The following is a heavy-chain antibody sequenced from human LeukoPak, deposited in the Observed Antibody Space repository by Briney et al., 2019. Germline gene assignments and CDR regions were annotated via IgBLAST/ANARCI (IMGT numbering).Heavy chain of an antibody. CDR2: IYYSGSA. CDR3: ARAGSWSYYYMDV. CDR1: GDSVSRSSYF. V-gene: IGHV4-39*01. D-gene: IGHD6-13*01. J-gene: IGHJ6*03. Sequence: PSETLSVTCTVSGDSVSRSSYFWGWIRQPPGKGPEWIGSIYYSGSAFYNPSLKSRVTISLDKSKNQFSLKLSSVTAADTAVYHCARAGSWSYYYMDVWGKGTTVTVSS.